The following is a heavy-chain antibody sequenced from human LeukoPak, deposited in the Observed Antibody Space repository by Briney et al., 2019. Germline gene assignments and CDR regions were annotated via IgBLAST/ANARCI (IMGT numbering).Heavy chain of an antibody. CDR1: GFTFSNYW. CDR3: ARVTTRYCSRTSCFLDYYYYYMDV. D-gene: IGHD2-2*01. Sequence: PGGSLRLSCEVSGFTFSNYWMTWVRQAPGKGLEWVANIKQDGTEKYYVDSVKGRFTISRDNARNSLYLQMNSLRVEDTAVYYCARVTTRYCSRTSCFLDYYYYYMDVWGKGTTVTVSS. V-gene: IGHV3-7*01. CDR2: IKQDGTEK. J-gene: IGHJ6*03.